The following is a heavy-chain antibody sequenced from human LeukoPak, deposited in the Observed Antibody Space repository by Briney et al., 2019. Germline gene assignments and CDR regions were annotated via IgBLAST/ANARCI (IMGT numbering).Heavy chain of an antibody. J-gene: IGHJ4*02. CDR1: GGSFSGYY. D-gene: IGHD3-10*01. Sequence: SETLSLTCAVYGGSFSGYYWSWIRQPPGKGLEWIGEINHSGSTNYNPSLKSRVTISVDTSKNQFSLKLSSVTAADTAVYYCASGRRFDRSSPGDYWGQGTLVTVSS. CDR3: ASGRRFDRSSPGDY. CDR2: INHSGST. V-gene: IGHV4-34*01.